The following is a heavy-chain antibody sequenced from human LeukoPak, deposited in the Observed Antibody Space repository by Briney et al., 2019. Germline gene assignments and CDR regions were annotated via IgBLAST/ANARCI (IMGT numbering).Heavy chain of an antibody. J-gene: IGHJ2*01. Sequence: GGSLRLSCVASGFTVSSNYKNWVRQAPGRGLEWVSVIYSAGNTFYADSVKGRFTMSRDSSKNTLYLQMNSLRAEDTAVYYCARVLLASNGDLYWYYDLWGRGTLVTVSS. CDR3: ARVLLASNGDLYWYYDL. D-gene: IGHD4-17*01. V-gene: IGHV3-53*01. CDR1: GFTVSSNY. CDR2: IYSAGNT.